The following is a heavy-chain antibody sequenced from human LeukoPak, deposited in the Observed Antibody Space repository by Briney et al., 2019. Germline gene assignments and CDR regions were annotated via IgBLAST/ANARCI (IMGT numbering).Heavy chain of an antibody. D-gene: IGHD6-13*01. Sequence: SETLSLTCTVSGDSVGSGGYYWSWIRQPPGKGLEWIGYIYYNGNTNYNPSLKTRVTISVDTPKNHFSLKLSSVTAADTAVYYCARDRMQQRNFDYWGQGTLVTVSS. CDR1: GDSVGSGGYY. J-gene: IGHJ4*02. CDR3: ARDRMQQRNFDY. CDR2: IYYNGNT. V-gene: IGHV4-61*03.